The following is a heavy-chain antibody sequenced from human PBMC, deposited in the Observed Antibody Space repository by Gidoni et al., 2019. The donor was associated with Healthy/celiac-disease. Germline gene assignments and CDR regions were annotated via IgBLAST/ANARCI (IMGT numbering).Heavy chain of an antibody. J-gene: IGHJ3*02. V-gene: IGHV3-23*01. CDR3: AGIWFGELSHLGI. CDR1: GLTVSSYA. CDR2: ISGSGGST. D-gene: IGHD3-10*01. Sequence: EVQLLESGGGLVQPGGSLRLTCADSGLTVSSYAMSWVRQAPGKGLEWVSAISGSGGSTYYADSVKGRFTISRDNSKNTLYLQMNSLRAEDTAVYYCAGIWFGELSHLGILGQGTMVTVSS.